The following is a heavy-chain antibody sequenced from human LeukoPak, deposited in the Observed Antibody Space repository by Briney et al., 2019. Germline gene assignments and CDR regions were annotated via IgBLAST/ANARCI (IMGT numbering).Heavy chain of an antibody. J-gene: IGHJ5*02. CDR1: GFTFDDYA. D-gene: IGHD3-10*01. V-gene: IGHV3-43D*03. CDR3: AKDRQSSGNYRWFDP. Sequence: GGSLRLSCAASGFTFDDYAMHWVRQAPGKGLEWVSLISWDGGSTYYADSVKGRFTISRDNSKNSLYLQMNSLRAEDTALYYCAKDRQSSGNYRWFDPWGQGTLVTVSS. CDR2: ISWDGGST.